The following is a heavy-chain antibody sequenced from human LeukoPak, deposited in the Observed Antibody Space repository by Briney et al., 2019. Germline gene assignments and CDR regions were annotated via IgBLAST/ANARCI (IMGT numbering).Heavy chain of an antibody. CDR2: ISYDGSNK. D-gene: IGHD6-19*01. J-gene: IGHJ4*02. V-gene: IGHV3-30-3*01. CDR1: GFTFSSYA. Sequence: GGSLRLSCAASGFTFSSYAMHWVRQAPGKGLEWVAVISYDGSNKYYADSVKGRFTISRDNSKNTLYLQMNSLRAEDTAVYYCARDLPYVVGPIAVAGSFDYWGQGTLVTVSS. CDR3: ARDLPYVVGPIAVAGSFDY.